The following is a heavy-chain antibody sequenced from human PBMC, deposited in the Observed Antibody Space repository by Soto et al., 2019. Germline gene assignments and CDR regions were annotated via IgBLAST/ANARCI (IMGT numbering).Heavy chain of an antibody. D-gene: IGHD3-10*01. V-gene: IGHV3-7*04. CDR2: IKEDGSEK. J-gene: IGHJ4*02. CDR1: GFTFSSYW. CDR3: ARATGADKEDY. Sequence: EVQLVESGGGLVQPGGSLRLSCAASGFTFSSYWMSWVRQAPGRGLEWVGNIKEDGSEKYYVDSVNGRFTVSRDNAKNSLYLQMNSLRAEDTAVYYCARATGADKEDYWGQGTLVNVSA.